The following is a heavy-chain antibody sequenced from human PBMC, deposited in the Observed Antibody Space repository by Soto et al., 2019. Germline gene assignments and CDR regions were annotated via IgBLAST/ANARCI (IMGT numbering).Heavy chain of an antibody. CDR1: EFTFSNYA. J-gene: IGHJ4*02. Sequence: GGSLRLSCAASEFTFSNYAMSWVRQAPGKGLEWVANIKQDGSEKYYVDSVKGRFTISRDNAKNTLYLQMNGLRADDTAVYYCAKDPLMAAAYIYFDYWGQGTLVTVSS. CDR3: AKDPLMAAAYIYFDY. D-gene: IGHD2-8*01. CDR2: IKQDGSEK. V-gene: IGHV3-7*03.